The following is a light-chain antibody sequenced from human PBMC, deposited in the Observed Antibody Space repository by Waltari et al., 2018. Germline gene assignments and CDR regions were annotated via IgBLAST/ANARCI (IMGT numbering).Light chain of an antibody. Sequence: EIVLTQSPATLSLSPGDRATLPCRASQSVRSYLAWYQQKPGQAPRLLIYDASNRATGIPDRFSGSGSGTDFTLTISSLEPEDFAVYYCQQRSNWPPSTFGQGTKVEIK. V-gene: IGKV3-11*01. CDR3: QQRSNWPPST. J-gene: IGKJ2*01. CDR1: QSVRSY. CDR2: DAS.